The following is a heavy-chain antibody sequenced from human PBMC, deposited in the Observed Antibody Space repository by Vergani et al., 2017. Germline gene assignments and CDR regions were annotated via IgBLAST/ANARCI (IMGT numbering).Heavy chain of an antibody. Sequence: EVQLLESGGDLVQPGGSLRLSCAASGFTFNHYAMNWVRQAPGKGLEWVSGISGSGGSTYYAGSVKGRFTISRDSSKNTLYLQMNSLSAGDTAVYYCAKANPRNSGYDYLYYYHAMDVGGQGTTVTASS. V-gene: IGHV3-23*01. CDR1: GFTFNHYA. CDR3: AKANPRNSGYDYLYYYHAMDV. CDR2: ISGSGGST. D-gene: IGHD5-12*01. J-gene: IGHJ6*02.